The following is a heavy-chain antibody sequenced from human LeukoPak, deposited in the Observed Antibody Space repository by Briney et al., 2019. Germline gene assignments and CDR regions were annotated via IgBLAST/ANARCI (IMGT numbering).Heavy chain of an antibody. CDR1: GGSFSGYY. CDR3: ASPAGWFGELSSNWFDP. D-gene: IGHD3-10*01. V-gene: IGHV4-34*01. CDR2: ISHSGST. Sequence: SETLSLTCAVYGGSFSGYYWSWIRQPPGKGLEWIGEISHSGSTNYNPSLKSRVTISVDTSKNQFSLKLSSVTAADTAVYYCASPAGWFGELSSNWFDPWGQGTLVTVSS. J-gene: IGHJ5*02.